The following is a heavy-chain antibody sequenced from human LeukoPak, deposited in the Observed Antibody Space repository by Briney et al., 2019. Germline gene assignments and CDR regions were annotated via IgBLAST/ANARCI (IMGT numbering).Heavy chain of an antibody. CDR2: IKRDGTER. CDR3: ARVRTEWYIDL. Sequence: GGSLRLSCAASRFVFSTYWVTWVRQAPGMGLEWVANIKRDGTERFYVDSVKGRFTISRDNAKNSLYLQMNSLGAEDTAVYYCARVRTEWYIDLWGRGTLVTVSA. D-gene: IGHD2-8*02. CDR1: RFVFSTYW. J-gene: IGHJ2*01. V-gene: IGHV3-7*01.